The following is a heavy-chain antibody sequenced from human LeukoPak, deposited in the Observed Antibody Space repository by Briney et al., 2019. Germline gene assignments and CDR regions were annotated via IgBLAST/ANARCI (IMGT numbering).Heavy chain of an antibody. Sequence: SVKVSCKASGGTFSSYAISWVRQAPGQGLEWMGGIIPIFGTANYAQKFQGRVTITADESTSTAYMELSSLRSEDTAVYYCARAKYQLLYGYYYYYMDVWGKGTTVTVSS. V-gene: IGHV1-69*13. CDR2: IIPIFGTA. CDR1: GGTFSSYA. J-gene: IGHJ6*03. CDR3: ARAKYQLLYGYYYYYMDV. D-gene: IGHD2-2*02.